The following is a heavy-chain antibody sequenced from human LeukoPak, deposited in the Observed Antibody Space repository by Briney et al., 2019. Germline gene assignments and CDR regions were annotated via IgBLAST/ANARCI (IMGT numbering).Heavy chain of an antibody. D-gene: IGHD3-10*01. CDR1: GFTFSNYG. CDR3: AKSANIYGSGSYGIDY. V-gene: IGHV3-30*02. Sequence: GRSLRLSCAASGFTFSNYGMHWVRQAPGKGLEWVTFIQYDGGNKYYADSVKGRFTISRDNSKNTLYLQMNSLRAEDTAVYYCAKSANIYGSGSYGIDYWGQGTLVTVSS. J-gene: IGHJ4*02. CDR2: IQYDGGNK.